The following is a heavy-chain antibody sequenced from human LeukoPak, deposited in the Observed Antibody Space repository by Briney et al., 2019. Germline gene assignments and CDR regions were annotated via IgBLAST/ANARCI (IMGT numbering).Heavy chain of an antibody. CDR3: AKEGDGYH. J-gene: IGHJ3*01. D-gene: IGHD5-24*01. V-gene: IGHV3-43*01. CDR2: IRWDGGST. Sequence: PGGSLRLSCAASGFTFDRFTIHWVRQAPGKGLEWVSLIRWDGGSTYYADSVKGRFTISRDNSKNSLYLQMNSLRTEDTALYYCAKEGDGYHWGQGTMVTVSS. CDR1: GFTFDRFT.